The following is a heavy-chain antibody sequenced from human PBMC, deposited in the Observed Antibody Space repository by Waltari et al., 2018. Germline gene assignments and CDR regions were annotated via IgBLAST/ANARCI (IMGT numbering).Heavy chain of an antibody. Sequence: LLVQSGTEVMKPGASVKVSCTISRDAITEHYIHWVRQAPGQGLGWMGWINPNGGATNYAQTFRGTITVTWDTSIITSYMEISGLRSADTATYFCAREYCGGECRLFDYWGQGTRVIVSS. CDR1: RDAITEHY. V-gene: IGHV1-2*02. J-gene: IGHJ4*02. D-gene: IGHD2-21*01. CDR2: INPNGGAT. CDR3: AREYCGGECRLFDY.